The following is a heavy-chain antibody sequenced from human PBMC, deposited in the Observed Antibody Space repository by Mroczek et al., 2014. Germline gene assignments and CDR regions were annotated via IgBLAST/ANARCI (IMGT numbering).Heavy chain of an antibody. D-gene: IGHD6-6*01. Sequence: QVQLVQSGGGVVQPGRSLRLSCAASGFTFSSYAMHWVRQAPGKGLEWVAVISYDGSNKYYADSVKGRFTISRDNSKNTLYLQMNSLRAEDTAVYYCARDEYSSSSFDYWGQGTLVTVSS. CDR2: ISYDGSNK. J-gene: IGHJ4*02. V-gene: IGHV3-30-3*01. CDR3: ARDEYSSSSFDY. CDR1: GFTFSSYA.